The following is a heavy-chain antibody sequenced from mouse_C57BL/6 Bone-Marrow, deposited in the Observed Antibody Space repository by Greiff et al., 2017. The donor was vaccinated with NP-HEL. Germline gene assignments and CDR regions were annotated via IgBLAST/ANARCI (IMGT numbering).Heavy chain of an antibody. CDR3: ARHEGPYYYGSSYPSWFAY. J-gene: IGHJ3*01. Sequence: QVQLQQSGAELVKPGASVKLSCEASGYTFTEYTIHWVKQRSGQGLEWIGWFYPGSGSIKYNEKFKDKATLTADKSSSTVYMELSRLTSEDSAVYFCARHEGPYYYGSSYPSWFAYWGQGTLVTVSA. V-gene: IGHV1-62-2*01. CDR2: FYPGSGSI. D-gene: IGHD1-1*01. CDR1: GYTFTEYT.